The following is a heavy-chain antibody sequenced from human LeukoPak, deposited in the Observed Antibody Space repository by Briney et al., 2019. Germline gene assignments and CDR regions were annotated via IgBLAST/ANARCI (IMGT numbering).Heavy chain of an antibody. CDR1: GYTLTELS. V-gene: IGHV1-24*01. CDR2: FDPEDGEA. D-gene: IGHD2-15*01. Sequence: ASVKVSCKVSGYTLTELSMHWERQVPGKGLEWMGGFDPEDGEAIYAQKFQGRVTMTEDTSTDTAYMELSSLRSEDTAVYYCATDARYCSGGSCIATVDYWGQGTLVTVSS. CDR3: ATDARYCSGGSCIATVDY. J-gene: IGHJ4*02.